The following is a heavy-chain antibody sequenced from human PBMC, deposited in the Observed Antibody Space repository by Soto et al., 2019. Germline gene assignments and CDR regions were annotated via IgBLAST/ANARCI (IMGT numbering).Heavy chain of an antibody. CDR3: ARRWYQLPQTGYYYYGMDV. Sequence: QVQLVQSGAEVKKPGSSVKVSCKASGGTFSSYAISWVRQAPGQGLEWMGGIIPIFGTANYAQKFQGRVTITADESTSTAYMELSSLRSEDTAVYYCARRWYQLPQTGYYYYGMDVWGQGTTVTVSS. CDR1: GGTFSSYA. J-gene: IGHJ6*02. CDR2: IIPIFGTA. V-gene: IGHV1-69*01. D-gene: IGHD2-2*01.